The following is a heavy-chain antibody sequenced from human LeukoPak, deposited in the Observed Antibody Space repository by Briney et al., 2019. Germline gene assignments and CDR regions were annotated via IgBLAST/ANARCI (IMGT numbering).Heavy chain of an antibody. V-gene: IGHV3-48*01. D-gene: IGHD6-13*01. CDR3: AREQQQLVYYYYYYYMDV. Sequence: PGGSLRLSCAASGFTFSSYSMNWVRQAPGKGLEWVSYISSSSSTIYYADSVKGRFTISRDNAKNSLYLQMNSLRAEDTAVYYCAREQQQLVYYYYYYYMDVWGKGTTVTVSS. CDR1: GFTFSSYS. CDR2: ISSSSSTI. J-gene: IGHJ6*03.